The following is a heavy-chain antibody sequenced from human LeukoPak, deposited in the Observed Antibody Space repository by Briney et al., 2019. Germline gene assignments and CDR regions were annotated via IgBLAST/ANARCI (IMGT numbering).Heavy chain of an antibody. CDR1: GFTFSSYA. CDR3: ATPLGAGKNAFDI. CDR2: ISGSGGST. V-gene: IGHV3-23*01. Sequence: QPGGSLRLSCAASGFTFSSYAMSWVRQAPGKGLEWVSAISGSGGSTYYADSVKGRFTISRDNSKNTLYLQMNSLRAEDTAAYYCATPLGAGKNAFDIWGQGTMVPVPS. D-gene: IGHD1-26*01. J-gene: IGHJ3*02.